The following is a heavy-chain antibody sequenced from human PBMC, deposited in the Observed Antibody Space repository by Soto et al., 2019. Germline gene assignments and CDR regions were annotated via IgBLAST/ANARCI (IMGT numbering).Heavy chain of an antibody. CDR2: ISSSSSYI. CDR1: GFTFSSYS. D-gene: IGHD2-15*01. V-gene: IGHV3-21*01. J-gene: IGHJ4*02. Sequence: GGSLRLSCAASGFTFSSYSMNWVRQAPGKGLEWVSSISSSSSYIYYADSVKGRFTISRDNAKNSLYLQMNSLRAEDTAVYYCARVSCSGGSCYPGHWGQGTLVTVSS. CDR3: ARVSCSGGSCYPGH.